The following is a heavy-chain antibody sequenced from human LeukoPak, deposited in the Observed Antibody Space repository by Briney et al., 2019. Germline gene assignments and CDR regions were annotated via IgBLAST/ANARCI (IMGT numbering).Heavy chain of an antibody. J-gene: IGHJ4*02. Sequence: ATVKVSCKASGGTFSSYAISWVRQAPGQGLEWMGRIIPILGIANYAQKFQGRVTITADKSTSTAYMELSSLRSEDTAVYYCARDIRYYYDSSGNLDYWGQGTLVTVSS. CDR2: IIPILGIA. CDR1: GGTFSSYA. D-gene: IGHD3-22*01. CDR3: ARDIRYYYDSSGNLDY. V-gene: IGHV1-69*04.